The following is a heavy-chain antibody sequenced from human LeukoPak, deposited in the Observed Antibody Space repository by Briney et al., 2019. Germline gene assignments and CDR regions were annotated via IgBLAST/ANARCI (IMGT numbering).Heavy chain of an antibody. V-gene: IGHV3-66*01. Sequence: GGSLRLSCAASGFTVTVNSKYMTWVRQAPGKGLEWVSVIYSGGNTYYADSVKGRFTISRDNSKNTLYLQMNSLRAVDTAVYYCARCAGDYYHFDYWGQGTLVTVSS. CDR3: ARCAGDYYHFDY. CDR1: GFTVTVNSKY. CDR2: IYSGGNT. D-gene: IGHD2-21*02. J-gene: IGHJ4*02.